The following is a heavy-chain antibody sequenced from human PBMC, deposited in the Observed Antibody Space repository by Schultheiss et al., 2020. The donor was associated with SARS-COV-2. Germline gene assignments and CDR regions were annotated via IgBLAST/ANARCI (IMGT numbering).Heavy chain of an antibody. CDR2: ISYDGSNK. Sequence: GGSLRLSCAASGFTFSSYAMHWVRQAPGKGLEWVAVISYDGSNKYYADSVKGRFTISRDNSKNTLYLQMNSLRAEDTAVYYCATRANYYDSSGYNGSGDAFDIWGRGTMVTVSS. CDR1: GFTFSSYA. D-gene: IGHD3-22*01. J-gene: IGHJ3*02. V-gene: IGHV3-30-3*01. CDR3: ATRANYYDSSGYNGSGDAFDI.